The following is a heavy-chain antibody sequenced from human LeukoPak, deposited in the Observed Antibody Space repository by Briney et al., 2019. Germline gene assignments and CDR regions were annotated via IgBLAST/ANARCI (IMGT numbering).Heavy chain of an antibody. CDR1: GGSISSYY. CDR3: ARDSITIFGVDHYYYHGMDV. V-gene: IGHV4-59*01. CDR2: IYYSGST. D-gene: IGHD3-3*01. Sequence: SETLSLTCTVSGGSISSYYWSWIRQPPGKGLEWIGYIYYSGSTNYNPSLKSRVTISVDTSKNQFSLKLTSVTAADTAVYYCARDSITIFGVDHYYYHGMDVWGQGTTVIVSS. J-gene: IGHJ6*02.